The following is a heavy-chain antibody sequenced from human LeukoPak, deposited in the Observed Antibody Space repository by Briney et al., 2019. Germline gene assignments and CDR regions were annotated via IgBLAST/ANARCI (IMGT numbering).Heavy chain of an antibody. Sequence: SETLSLTCTVSGGSISSGDYYWSWIRQPPGKGLEWIGYIYYSGSTYYNPSLKSRVTISVDTSKSQFSLKLSSVTAADTAVYYCARAYRGYSSSWYFDYWGQGTLVTVSS. D-gene: IGHD6-13*01. CDR3: ARAYRGYSSSWYFDY. V-gene: IGHV4-30-4*01. CDR1: GGSISSGDYY. CDR2: IYYSGST. J-gene: IGHJ4*02.